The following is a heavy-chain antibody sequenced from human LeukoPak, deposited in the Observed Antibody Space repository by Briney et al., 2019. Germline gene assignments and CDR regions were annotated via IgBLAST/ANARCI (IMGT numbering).Heavy chain of an antibody. J-gene: IGHJ4*02. CDR2: SSPSGITT. Sequence: GGSLRLSCVASGFTFSQFEMTWVRQAPGKGLEWISYSSPSGITTYYANSVRGRVTISRDNAKNALYLQMDGLTVDDTALYYCAREGDVYNWNDGYYFDRWGQGILVTVSA. D-gene: IGHD1-1*01. V-gene: IGHV3-48*03. CDR3: AREGDVYNWNDGYYFDR. CDR1: GFTFSQFE.